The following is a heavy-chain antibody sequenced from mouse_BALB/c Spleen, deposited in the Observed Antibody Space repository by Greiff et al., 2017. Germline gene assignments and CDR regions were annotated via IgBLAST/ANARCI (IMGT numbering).Heavy chain of an antibody. V-gene: IGHV1-18*01. Sequence: VQLHQSGPELVKPGASVKIPCKASGYTFTDYNMDWVKQSHGKSLEWIGDINPNNGGTIYNQKFKGKATLTVDKSSSTAYMELRSLTSEDTAVYYCARVGVWLRGFDYWGQGTTLTVSS. D-gene: IGHD2-2*01. CDR1: GYTFTDYN. CDR3: ARVGVWLRGFDY. CDR2: INPNNGGT. J-gene: IGHJ2*01.